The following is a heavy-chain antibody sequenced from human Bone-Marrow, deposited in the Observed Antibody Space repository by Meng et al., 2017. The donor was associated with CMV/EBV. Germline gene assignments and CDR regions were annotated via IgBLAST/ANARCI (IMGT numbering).Heavy chain of an antibody. J-gene: IGHJ4*01. V-gene: IGHV3-30*04. CDR1: GFTFSSYA. CDR3: ARDHAPWFGESPPAD. CDR2: ISYDGSNK. D-gene: IGHD3-10*01. Sequence: GESLKISCAASGFTFSSYAMHWVRQAPGKGLEWVAVISYDGSNKYYADSVKGRFTISRDNSKNTLYLQMNSLRAEDTAVYYCARDHAPWFGESPPADWGQG.